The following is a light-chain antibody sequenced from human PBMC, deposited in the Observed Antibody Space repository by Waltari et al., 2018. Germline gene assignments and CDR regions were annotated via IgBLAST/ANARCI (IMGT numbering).Light chain of an antibody. Sequence: QSALTQPASVSGSPGQSITISCTGTSSDLGAYNSVSWYQQHPGKAPKLVIYEVTNRPSGVSTRFSGSKSGNTASLTISGLQAEDEADYYCSSFTTSSILFGGGTKLAVL. CDR1: SSDLGAYNS. CDR3: SSFTTSSIL. V-gene: IGLV2-14*01. J-gene: IGLJ2*01. CDR2: EVT.